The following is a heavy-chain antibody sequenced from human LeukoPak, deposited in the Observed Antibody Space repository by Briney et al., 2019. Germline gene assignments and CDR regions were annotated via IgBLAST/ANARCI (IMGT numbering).Heavy chain of an antibody. D-gene: IGHD3-22*01. CDR2: ISSNGGST. Sequence: GGSLRLSCAASGLTVSSNYMSWVRQAPGKGLEYVSAISSNGGSTYYADSVKGRFTISRDNSKNTLYLQMNSLRAEDTAVYYCANQYYYDSSGFAEYFQHWGQGTLVTVSS. CDR3: ANQYYYDSSGFAEYFQH. CDR1: GLTVSSNY. V-gene: IGHV3-23*01. J-gene: IGHJ1*01.